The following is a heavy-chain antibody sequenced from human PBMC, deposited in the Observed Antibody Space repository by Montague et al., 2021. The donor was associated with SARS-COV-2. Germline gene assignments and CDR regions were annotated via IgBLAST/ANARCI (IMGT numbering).Heavy chain of an antibody. V-gene: IGHV6-1*01. CDR1: GDSVSSNSAA. D-gene: IGHD3-10*01. Sequence: CAISGDSVSSNSAAWNWIRQSPSRGLEWLGRTYYRSKWYNDYAVSVKSRITINPDTSKNQFSLQLNSVTPEDTAVCYCARALWFGELLSLYYYYGMDVWGQGTTVTVSS. CDR2: TYYRSKWYN. J-gene: IGHJ6*02. CDR3: ARALWFGELLSLYYYYGMDV.